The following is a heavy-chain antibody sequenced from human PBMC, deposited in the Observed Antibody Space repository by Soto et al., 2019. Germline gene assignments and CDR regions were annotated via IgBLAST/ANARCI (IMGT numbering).Heavy chain of an antibody. CDR1: GESISSSSYY. CDR2: IYYSGRT. V-gene: IGHV4-39*01. J-gene: IGHJ4*02. CDR3: ARQRTTVVTQAYFDS. Sequence: PSETLSLTCIVSGESISSSSYYWGWIRQPPGKGLEWIGSIYYSGRTYYNPSFKSRVTISIDTSKNQFSLKLSSVTATDTAVYCCARQRTTVVTQAYFDSWGQGALVTVSS. D-gene: IGHD2-21*02.